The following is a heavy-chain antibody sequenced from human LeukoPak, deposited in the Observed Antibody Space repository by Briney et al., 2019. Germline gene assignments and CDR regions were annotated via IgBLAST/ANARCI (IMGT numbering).Heavy chain of an antibody. CDR3: ARLSGSYWDYFDY. V-gene: IGHV5-51*01. Sequence: PGGSLRLSCTGSRYTFTSYWIGWVRQMLGKGLEWMGIIYPGDSDTRYSPSFQGQVTISADKSTSTAYLQWSSLKASDTAMYYCARLSGSYWDYFDYWGQGTLVTVPS. CDR1: RYTFTSYW. D-gene: IGHD1-26*01. CDR2: IYPGDSDT. J-gene: IGHJ4*02.